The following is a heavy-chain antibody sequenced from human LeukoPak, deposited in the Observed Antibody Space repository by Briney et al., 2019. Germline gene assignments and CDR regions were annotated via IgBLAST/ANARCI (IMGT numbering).Heavy chain of an antibody. D-gene: IGHD1-1*01. V-gene: IGHV4-38-2*02. J-gene: IGHJ3*02. CDR3: AGSNWNDLGAFDI. Sequence: SETLSLTCTVSGYSISSGYYWGWIRQPPGKGLEWIGSIYHSGNTYYNPSLKSRVTISVDTSKNQFSLKLSSVTAADTAVYYCAGSNWNDLGAFDIWGQGTMVTVSS. CDR1: GYSISSGYY. CDR2: IYHSGNT.